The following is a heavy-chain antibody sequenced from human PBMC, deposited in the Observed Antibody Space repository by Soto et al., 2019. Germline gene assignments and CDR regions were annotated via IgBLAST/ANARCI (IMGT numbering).Heavy chain of an antibody. CDR3: ARALSMAQYYYYMDV. J-gene: IGHJ6*03. CDR2: INPSGGST. Sequence: ASVKVSCKASGYTFTSYYMHWVRQAPGQGLEWMGIINPSGGSTSYAQKFQGRVTMTRDTSTSTVYMELSSLRSEDTAVYYCARALSMAQYYYYMDVWGRGTTVTVSS. CDR1: GYTFTSYY. V-gene: IGHV1-46*01.